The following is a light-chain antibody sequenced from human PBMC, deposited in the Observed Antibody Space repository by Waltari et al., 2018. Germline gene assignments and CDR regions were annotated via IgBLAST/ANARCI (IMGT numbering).Light chain of an antibody. J-gene: IGLJ3*02. CDR1: ALPKQY. CDR2: KDS. Sequence: SYELTQPPSVSVSPGQTARITCSGDALPKQYAYWYQQKPGEAPGLGIYKDSERHSGIPERFSGSSSGTTVTLTISGVQAEDEADYYCQSADSSGTYWVFGGGTKLTVL. CDR3: QSADSSGTYWV. V-gene: IGLV3-25*03.